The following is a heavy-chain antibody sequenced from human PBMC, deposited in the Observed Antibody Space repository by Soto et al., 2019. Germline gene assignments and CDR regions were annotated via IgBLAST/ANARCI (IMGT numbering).Heavy chain of an antibody. CDR3: ERDHCKNYFDY. V-gene: IGHV1-3*01. CDR1: GYTFTSYA. J-gene: IGHJ4*02. CDR2: ITAGNGNT. D-gene: IGHD2-15*01. Sequence: QVQLVQSGAEVKKPGASVKVSCKSSGYTFTSYAMHWVRQAPGQRLEWMGWITAGNGNTKYSQNFHGRVTITRDTAASTADMELSSLRSEDTAVYYCERDHCKNYFDYWGQGPLVNVSS.